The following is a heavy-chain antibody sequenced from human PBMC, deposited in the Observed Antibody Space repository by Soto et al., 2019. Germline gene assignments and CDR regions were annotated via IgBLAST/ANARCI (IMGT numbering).Heavy chain of an antibody. CDR1: GFDFRSYE. CDR2: ISGSGNYT. Sequence: GGSLRLSCVASGFDFRSYEMNRVRQAPGKGLEWVSSISGSGNYTHYADFLRGRFTISRDNAKTSLYLQMNSLRAEDTAVYYCAREGINNYNEYYFDSWGQGTVVTVYS. CDR3: AREGINNYNEYYFDS. J-gene: IGHJ4*02. D-gene: IGHD4-4*01. V-gene: IGHV3-48*03.